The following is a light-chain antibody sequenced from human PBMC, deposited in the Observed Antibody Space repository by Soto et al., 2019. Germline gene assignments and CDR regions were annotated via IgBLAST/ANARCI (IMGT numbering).Light chain of an antibody. CDR2: SAS. V-gene: IGKV1-27*01. J-gene: IGKJ3*01. CDR1: QGISNY. CDR3: QKHNSAPFT. Sequence: DIPMTQSPSSLSASVGDRITITCRASQGISNYLAWYQQKPGKVPKLLIYSASTLQLGVSSRFSGSGSGTDYTLTISSLQPEDVATYYCQKHNSAPFTFGPGTKVDIK.